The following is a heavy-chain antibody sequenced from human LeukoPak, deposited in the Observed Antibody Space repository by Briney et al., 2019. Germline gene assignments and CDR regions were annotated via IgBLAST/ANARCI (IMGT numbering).Heavy chain of an antibody. Sequence: SETLSLTCAVYGGSFSGYYWSWIRQPPGKGLEWIGEINHSGSTNYNPSLKSRVTISVDTSKNQFSLKLSSVTAADTAVYYCARGRIEERYSMVQGVIIPHFDYWGQGTLVTVSS. CDR1: GGSFSGYY. D-gene: IGHD3-10*01. V-gene: IGHV4-34*01. CDR2: INHSGST. CDR3: ARGRIEERYSMVQGVIIPHFDY. J-gene: IGHJ4*02.